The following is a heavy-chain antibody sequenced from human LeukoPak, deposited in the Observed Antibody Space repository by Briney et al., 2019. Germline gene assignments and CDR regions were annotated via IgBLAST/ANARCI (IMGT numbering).Heavy chain of an antibody. V-gene: IGHV3-23*01. CDR2: ISGSGGST. CDR3: AKGGYSIAAYYYYYYMDV. CDR1: GFTFSSYA. Sequence: GGSLRLSCAASGFTFSSYAMSWVRQAPGKGLEWVSAISGSGGSTYYADSVKGRFTISRDNSKNTLYLQMNSLRAEDTAVYYCAKGGYSIAAYYYYYYMDVWGKGTTVTVSS. J-gene: IGHJ6*03. D-gene: IGHD6-25*01.